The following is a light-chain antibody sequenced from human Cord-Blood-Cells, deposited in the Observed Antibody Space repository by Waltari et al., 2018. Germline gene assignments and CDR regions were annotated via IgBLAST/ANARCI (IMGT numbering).Light chain of an antibody. J-gene: IGKJ2*01. CDR3: QQYNSYSLMYT. Sequence: DIQLTQSPSFLSASVGDRVTITCRASQGISSYLAWYQQKPGKAPKLLIYAASTLQSGVPSRFSGSGSGTEFTLTISSLQPDDFATYYCQQYNSYSLMYTFGQGTKLEIK. CDR1: QGISSY. CDR2: AAS. V-gene: IGKV1-9*01.